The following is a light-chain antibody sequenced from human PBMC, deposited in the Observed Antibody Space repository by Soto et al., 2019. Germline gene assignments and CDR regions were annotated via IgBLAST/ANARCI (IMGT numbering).Light chain of an antibody. CDR1: QRISTW. CDR3: QQYKSYWT. Sequence: DIEMTQSPSPVSASVGDGVTITCRASQRISTWLAWYQQKPGKAPKLLISDASSLETGVPSRFSGSGSGTEFTLTINRLQPDEFATYYCQQYKSYWTVGQGTKVDIK. J-gene: IGKJ1*01. V-gene: IGKV1-5*01. CDR2: DAS.